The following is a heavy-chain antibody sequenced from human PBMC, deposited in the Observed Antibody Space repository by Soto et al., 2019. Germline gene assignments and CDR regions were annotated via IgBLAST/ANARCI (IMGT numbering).Heavy chain of an antibody. V-gene: IGHV3-23*01. J-gene: IGHJ4*02. CDR1: GFTFSGYA. Sequence: PGVSIRVSCAASGFTFSGYAMSWVRKDTGKGLEWVSAISGSGGSTYYADSVKGRFTISRDNSKNTLYLQMNSLRAEDTAVYYCAKDPDYDFWSGYYNFDYWGQGTLVTVSS. CDR2: ISGSGGST. D-gene: IGHD3-3*01. CDR3: AKDPDYDFWSGYYNFDY.